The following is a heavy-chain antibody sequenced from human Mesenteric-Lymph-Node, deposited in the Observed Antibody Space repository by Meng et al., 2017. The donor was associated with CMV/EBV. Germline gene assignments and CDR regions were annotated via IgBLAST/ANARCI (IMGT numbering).Heavy chain of an antibody. CDR3: AHSSGIAAAGPFYFDY. D-gene: IGHD6-13*01. V-gene: IGHV2-5*02. Sequence: QITLKESGPTLVKPTQTLKLTCTFSGFSLSTSGVGVGWIRQPPGKALEWLALIYWDDVKRYSPSLKSRLTITKDTSKNQVVLTMTNMDPVDTATYYCAHSSGIAAAGPFYFDYWGQGTLVTVSS. CDR1: GFSLSTSGVG. J-gene: IGHJ4*02. CDR2: IYWDDVK.